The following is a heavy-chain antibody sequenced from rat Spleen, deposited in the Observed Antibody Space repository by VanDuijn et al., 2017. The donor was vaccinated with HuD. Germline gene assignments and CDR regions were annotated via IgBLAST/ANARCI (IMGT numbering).Heavy chain of an antibody. D-gene: IGHD1-9*01. CDR2: ISPGGGNT. J-gene: IGHJ2*01. V-gene: IGHV5-25*01. Sequence: EVQLVESGGGLVQPGRSLKLSCAASGFTFSNYDMAWVRQDSTKGLEWVASISPGGGNTYYRDSVKGRFTISRDNAKSTLYLQMDSLRSEDTATYYCAREGTYYGDYFDYWGQGVMVTVSS. CDR1: GFTFSNYD. CDR3: AREGTYYGDYFDY.